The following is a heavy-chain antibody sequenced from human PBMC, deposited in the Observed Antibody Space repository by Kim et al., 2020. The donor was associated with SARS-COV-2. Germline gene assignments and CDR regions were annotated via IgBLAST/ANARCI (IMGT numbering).Heavy chain of an antibody. D-gene: IGHD1-26*01. CDR1: GFTFETYS. J-gene: IGHJ4*02. CDR2: ISGTSYERGRGTII. CDR3: ARASGVTGADDS. Sequence: GGSLRLSCAASGFTFETYSLTWVRQAPGKGLEWVSYISGTSYERGRGTIIYYADSVKGRFPISRDNAKSSLYLQMHSLRDEDKAVYYCARASGVTGADDSWGQGTLVTVSS. V-gene: IGHV3-48*02.